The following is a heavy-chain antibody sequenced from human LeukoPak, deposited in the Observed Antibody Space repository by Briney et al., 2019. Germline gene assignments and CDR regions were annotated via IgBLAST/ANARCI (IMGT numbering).Heavy chain of an antibody. Sequence: GGSLRLSCAASGFTFSSYWMNWARQAPGKGLEWVASINHNGNVNYYVDSVKGRFTISRDNAKNSLYLQMNSLRAEDTAVYYCAKDVLWFGELFSEDYYYYGMDVWGQGTTVTVSS. V-gene: IGHV3-7*01. CDR2: INHNGNVN. J-gene: IGHJ6*02. CDR3: AKDVLWFGELFSEDYYYYGMDV. CDR1: GFTFSSYW. D-gene: IGHD3-10*01.